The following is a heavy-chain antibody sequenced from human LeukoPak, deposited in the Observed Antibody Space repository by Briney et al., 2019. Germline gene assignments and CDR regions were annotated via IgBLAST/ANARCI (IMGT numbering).Heavy chain of an antibody. CDR2: IKSKTDGGTT. Sequence: GGSLRLSCAASGFTFSNAWMSWVRQAPGKGLEWAGRIKSKTDGGTTDYAAPVKGRFTISRDDSKNTLYLQMNSLKTEDTAVYYCTTDILYRRDWGQGTLVTVSS. D-gene: IGHD2-8*01. V-gene: IGHV3-15*01. CDR1: GFTFSNAW. J-gene: IGHJ4*02. CDR3: TTDILYRRD.